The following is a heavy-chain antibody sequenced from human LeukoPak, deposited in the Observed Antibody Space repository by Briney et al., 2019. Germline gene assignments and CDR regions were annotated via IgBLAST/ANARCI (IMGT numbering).Heavy chain of an antibody. J-gene: IGHJ4*02. D-gene: IGHD5-24*01. Sequence: SETLSLTCTVSGGSVSSGSYYWSWIRQPAGKGLEWIGYIYYSGSTNYNPSLKSRVTISVDTSKNQFSLKLSSVTAADTAVYYCARDSVEMATINSGQGTLVTVSS. V-gene: IGHV4-61*01. CDR3: ARDSVEMATIN. CDR2: IYYSGST. CDR1: GGSVSSGSYY.